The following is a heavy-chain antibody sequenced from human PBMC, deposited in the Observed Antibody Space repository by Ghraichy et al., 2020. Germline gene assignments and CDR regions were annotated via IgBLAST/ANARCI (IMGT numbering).Heavy chain of an antibody. CDR2: INQDGSEK. CDR1: GFTFSSYW. D-gene: IGHD3-3*01. CDR3: ARGGDYDFWSGYPWYFDY. Sequence: GGSLRLSCAASGFTFSSYWMSWVRQAPGKGLEWVANINQDGSEKYYVDSVEGRFTISRDNAKNSLYLQMNSLRAEETAVYYCARGGDYDFWSGYPWYFDYWGQGTLVTVSS. V-gene: IGHV3-7*03. J-gene: IGHJ4*02.